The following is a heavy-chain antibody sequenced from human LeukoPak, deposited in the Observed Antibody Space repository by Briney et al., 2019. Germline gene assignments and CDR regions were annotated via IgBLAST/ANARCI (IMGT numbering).Heavy chain of an antibody. Sequence: GGSLRLSCAASGFTFDDYGMSWVRQAPGKGLEWVSALSASGGYTYYADSVKGRFTISRDNSKNTLYLQMNSLGAEDTAIYYCAKGDYGGNSGSFFDYWGQGTLVTVSS. CDR1: GFTFDDYG. V-gene: IGHV3-23*01. J-gene: IGHJ4*02. CDR2: LSASGGYT. CDR3: AKGDYGGNSGSFFDY. D-gene: IGHD4-23*01.